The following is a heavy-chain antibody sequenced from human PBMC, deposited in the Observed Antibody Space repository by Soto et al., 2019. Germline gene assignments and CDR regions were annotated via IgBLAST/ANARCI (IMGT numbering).Heavy chain of an antibody. CDR1: GYIFTSYD. V-gene: IGHV1-18*01. J-gene: IGHJ4*02. CDR3: ARDRGSYALDY. D-gene: IGHD1-26*01. CDR2: ISANNGNT. Sequence: QVQLVQSGAEVKKPWASVKVSSKASGYIFTSYDISWVREAPGQGIEWMGWISANNGNTNYAQKLQGRVTMTTDTSTSTAYMELRSLRADDTAVYYCARDRGSYALDYWGQGTLVTVSS.